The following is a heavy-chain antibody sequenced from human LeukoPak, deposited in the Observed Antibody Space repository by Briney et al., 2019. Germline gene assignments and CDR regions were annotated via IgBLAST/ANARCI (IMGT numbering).Heavy chain of an antibody. J-gene: IGHJ3*02. Sequence: GGSLRLSCAASGFTFSSYAMGWVRQAPGKGLEWVSAITGSGGSTYYADSVKGRFTISRDNSKNTLYLQMNSLRAEDTAVYYCANPYITVHYDILTGYYGDALDIWGQGTMVTVSS. CDR1: GFTFSSYA. CDR2: ITGSGGST. V-gene: IGHV3-23*01. CDR3: ANPYITVHYDILTGYYGDALDI. D-gene: IGHD3-9*01.